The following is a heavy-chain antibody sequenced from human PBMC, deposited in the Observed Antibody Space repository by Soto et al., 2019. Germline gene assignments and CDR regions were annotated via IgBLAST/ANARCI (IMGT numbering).Heavy chain of an antibody. J-gene: IGHJ6*02. CDR3: TTDSPLLWFGVGLYYYYGKDV. CDR1: GFTFSNAW. V-gene: IGHV3-15*07. Sequence: EVQLVESGGGLVKPGGSLRLSCAASGFTFSNAWMNWVRQAPGKGLEWVGRIKSKTDGGTTDYAAPVKGRFTISRDYSKNTLYLQMNSLKTEATAVYYCTTDSPLLWFGVGLYYYYGKDVWGQGTTVTVSS. CDR2: IKSKTDGGTT. D-gene: IGHD3-10*01.